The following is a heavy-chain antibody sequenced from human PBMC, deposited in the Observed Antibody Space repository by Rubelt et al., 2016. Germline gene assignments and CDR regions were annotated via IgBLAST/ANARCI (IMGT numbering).Heavy chain of an antibody. J-gene: IGHJ4*02. CDR2: IWYDGSDK. Sequence: PGRSLRLSCAASGFTFSSYGLHWVRQAPGKGLEWVAVIWYDGSDKFYADSVRGRFTISRDNSKNTLYLQINSLRVEDTATYYCVRDLGGDPPDGYWGQGTLVTVSS. D-gene: IGHD2-21*02. CDR3: VRDLGGDPPDGY. CDR1: GFTFSSYG. V-gene: IGHV3-33*01.